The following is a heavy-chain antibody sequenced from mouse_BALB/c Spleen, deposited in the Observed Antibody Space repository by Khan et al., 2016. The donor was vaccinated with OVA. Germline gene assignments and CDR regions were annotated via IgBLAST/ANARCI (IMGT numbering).Heavy chain of an antibody. Sequence: VQLQQPGPELVKPGASVKMSCKASGYTFTNYIIHWVKQKPGQGLEWIGYINPYNDGAKYTDKFKDKATLTSDKSSSTDYMELSGLTSEDSAVXYCARDDGSSCWFAYWGQGTLVTVSA. D-gene: IGHD1-1*01. CDR1: GYTFTNYI. J-gene: IGHJ3*01. V-gene: IGHV1S136*01. CDR3: ARDDGSSCWFAY. CDR2: INPYNDGA.